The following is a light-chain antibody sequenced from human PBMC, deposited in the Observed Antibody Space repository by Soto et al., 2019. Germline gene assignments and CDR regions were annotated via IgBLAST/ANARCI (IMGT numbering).Light chain of an antibody. CDR2: WAS. Sequence: DIVMTQSPDSLAVSLGERATINCKSSQTVLYSSNIQNCLAWYRQKPGQPPKLLIYWASTRESGVPDRFSGSGSGTDFTLTISSLQAEDVAVYYCQQYYSTPYTFGQGTKLEIK. J-gene: IGKJ2*01. V-gene: IGKV4-1*01. CDR1: QTVLYSSNIQNC. CDR3: QQYYSTPYT.